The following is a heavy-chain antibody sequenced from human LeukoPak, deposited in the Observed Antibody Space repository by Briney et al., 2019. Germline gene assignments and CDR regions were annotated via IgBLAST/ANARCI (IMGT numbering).Heavy chain of an antibody. D-gene: IGHD4-17*01. CDR2: IYSGGST. J-gene: IGHJ4*02. CDR3: AGDDYGDYGTY. V-gene: IGHV3-66*01. Sequence: GGSLRLSCAASGFTFSSYGMSWVRQAPGKGLEWVSVIYSGGSTYYADSVKGRFTISRDNSKNTLYLQMNSLRAEDTAVYYCAGDDYGDYGTYWGQGTLVTVSS. CDR1: GFTFSSYG.